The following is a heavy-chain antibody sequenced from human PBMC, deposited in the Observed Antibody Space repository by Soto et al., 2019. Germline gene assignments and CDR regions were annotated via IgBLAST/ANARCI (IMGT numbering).Heavy chain of an antibody. J-gene: IGHJ5*02. CDR1: GGSISSGGYS. CDR3: ARCRPHYYDSSGYYDLGWFDP. D-gene: IGHD3-22*01. CDR2: IYHSGST. Sequence: QLQLQESGSGLVKPSQTLSLTCAVSGGSISSGGYSWSWIRQPPGKGLEWIGYIYHSGSTYYNPSLNSRVTISVDRSMNQFSLKLSSVTAADTAVYYCARCRPHYYDSSGYYDLGWFDPWVQGTLVTVSS. V-gene: IGHV4-30-2*01.